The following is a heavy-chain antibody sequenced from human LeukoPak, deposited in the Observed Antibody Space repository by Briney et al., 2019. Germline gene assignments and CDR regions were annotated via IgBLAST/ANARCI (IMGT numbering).Heavy chain of an antibody. CDR2: LNPSGGST. CDR1: GYTFTSYY. D-gene: IGHD2-2*01. CDR3: ARALRYCSSTSCPETPFDY. V-gene: IGHV1-46*01. J-gene: IGHJ4*02. Sequence: GASVKVSCKASGYTFTSYYIHWVRQAPGQGLEWMGILNPSGGSTSYAQKFQGRVTLTRDTSTSTVYMELSSLRSEDTAVYYCARALRYCSSTSCPETPFDYWGQGTLVTVSS.